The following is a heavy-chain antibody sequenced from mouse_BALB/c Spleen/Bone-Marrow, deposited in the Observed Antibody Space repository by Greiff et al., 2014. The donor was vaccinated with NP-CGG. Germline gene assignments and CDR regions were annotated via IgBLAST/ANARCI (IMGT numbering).Heavy chain of an antibody. Sequence: VQLQESGAGLVKPGASVKLSCKASGYTFTEYIIHWVKQRSGQGLEWIGWFYPGSGSIKYNEKFKDKATLTVDKSSSTVYMELSRLTSEDSAVYFCARHESYGNYLYFDVWGAGTTVTVSS. CDR3: ARHESYGNYLYFDV. V-gene: IGHV1-62-2*01. J-gene: IGHJ1*01. CDR2: FYPGSGSI. CDR1: GYTFTEYI. D-gene: IGHD2-10*02.